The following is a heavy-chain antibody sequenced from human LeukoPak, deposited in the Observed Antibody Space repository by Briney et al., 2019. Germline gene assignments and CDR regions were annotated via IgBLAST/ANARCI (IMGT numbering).Heavy chain of an antibody. CDR2: IIPIFGTA. CDR1: GGTFSSYA. D-gene: IGHD2-15*01. Sequence: SVKVSCKASGGTFSSYAISWLRQAPGQGLEWMGGIIPIFGTANYAQKFQGRVTITADESTSTAYMELSSLRSEDTAVYYCARSSGGSYGEIDYWGQGTLVTVSS. V-gene: IGHV1-69*13. J-gene: IGHJ4*02. CDR3: ARSSGGSYGEIDY.